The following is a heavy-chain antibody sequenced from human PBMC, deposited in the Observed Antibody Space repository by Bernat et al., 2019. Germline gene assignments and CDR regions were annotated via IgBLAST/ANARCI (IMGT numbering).Heavy chain of an antibody. D-gene: IGHD1-20*01. Sequence: QVQLQQWGAGLLKPSETLSLTCAVYGGSFSGYYWSWSRQLPGKGLEWIGEINHSGSTNYNPSLKSRVTISVDTSKNQFSLTLRSVTAADTAVYYCARGDHGTITGTTGFDPWGQGTLVTVSS. V-gene: IGHV4-34*01. CDR1: GGSFSGYY. CDR3: ARGDHGTITGTTGFDP. J-gene: IGHJ5*02. CDR2: INHSGST.